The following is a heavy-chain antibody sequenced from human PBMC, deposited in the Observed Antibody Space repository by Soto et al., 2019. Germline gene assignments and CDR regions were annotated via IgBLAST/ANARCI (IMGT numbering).Heavy chain of an antibody. CDR2: IYHSGST. CDR3: ARDCRKQQLLGYYYYYGMDG. J-gene: IGHJ6*02. CDR1: GGSISSSNW. Sequence: SETLSLTCAVSGGSISSSNWWSLVRQPPGKGLEWTGEIYHSGSTNYNPSLKSRVTISVDKSKNQFSLKLSSVTAADTAVYYCARDCRKQQLLGYYYYYGMDGWGQGTTVTVSS. V-gene: IGHV4-4*02. D-gene: IGHD6-13*01.